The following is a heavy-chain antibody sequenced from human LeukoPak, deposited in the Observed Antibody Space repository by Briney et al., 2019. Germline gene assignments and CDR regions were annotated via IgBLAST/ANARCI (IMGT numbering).Heavy chain of an antibody. Sequence: GASVKVSCKVSGYTLTELSMHWVRQAPGKGLEWMGGFDPEDGETIYAQKFQGRVTMTEDASTDTAYMELSSLRSEDTAVYYCATDTPRYYYDSSGYPVYYFDYWGQGTLVTVSS. CDR3: ATDTPRYYYDSSGYPVYYFDY. D-gene: IGHD3-22*01. CDR1: GYTLTELS. V-gene: IGHV1-24*01. CDR2: FDPEDGET. J-gene: IGHJ4*02.